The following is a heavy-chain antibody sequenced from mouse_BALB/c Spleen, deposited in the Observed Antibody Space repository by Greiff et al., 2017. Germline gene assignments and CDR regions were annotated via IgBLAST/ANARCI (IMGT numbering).Heavy chain of an antibody. CDR2: IYPGNSDT. D-gene: IGHD2-1*01. CDR3: TRIYYGNYAYWYFDV. CDR1: GYSFTSYW. J-gene: IGHJ1*03. Sequence: EVHLVESGTVLARPGASVKMSCKASGYSFTSYWMHWVKQRPGQGLEWIGAIYPGNSDTSYNQKFKGKAKLTAVTSASTAYMELSSLTNEDSAVYYCTRIYYGNYAYWYFDVWGTGTTVTVSS. V-gene: IGHV1-5*01.